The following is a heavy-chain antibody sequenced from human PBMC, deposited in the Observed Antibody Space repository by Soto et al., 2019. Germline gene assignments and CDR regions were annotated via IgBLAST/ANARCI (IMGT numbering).Heavy chain of an antibody. CDR1: GGNFRSQSIS. D-gene: IGHD6-13*01. Sequence: QVQLVQSGAEVKKPGSSVKVSCKASGGNFRSQSISISWVRQAPGQGLEWMGSAIPVLGVANYAQKFQGRGIIAADKFTRTGYLELIRLSSEDTAVYYCARDRDVAAAGTVYSNYDYGRDVWGLGTTVTVSS. V-gene: IGHV1-69*08. CDR2: AIPVLGVA. J-gene: IGHJ6*02. CDR3: ARDRDVAAAGTVYSNYDYGRDV.